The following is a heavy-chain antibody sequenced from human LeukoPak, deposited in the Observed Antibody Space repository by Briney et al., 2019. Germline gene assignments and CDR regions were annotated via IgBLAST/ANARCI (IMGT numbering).Heavy chain of an antibody. Sequence: PGGSLKLSCAASGFTFSGSAMHWVRQASGKGLEWVGRIRSKANSYATAYAASVKGRFTISRDDSKNTAYLQMNSLKTEDTAVYYCAGVTFWRFDPWGQGTLVAVSS. J-gene: IGHJ5*02. CDR1: GFTFSGSA. CDR3: AGVTFWRFDP. D-gene: IGHD3-3*01. CDR2: IRSKANSYAT. V-gene: IGHV3-73*01.